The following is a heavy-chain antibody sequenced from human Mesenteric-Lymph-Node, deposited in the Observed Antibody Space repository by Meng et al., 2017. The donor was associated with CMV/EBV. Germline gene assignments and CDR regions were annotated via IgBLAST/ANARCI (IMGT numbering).Heavy chain of an antibody. Sequence: GGSLRLSCAASGFTFSHYYMIWVRQAPGQGLEWLSYIGSSGTIIHYADSVKGRFTISRDNGKDSLFLQMNSLRAEDTAVYYCARVVVGVDFWGQGTLVTVSS. D-gene: IGHD2-21*01. CDR1: GFTFSHYY. J-gene: IGHJ4*02. V-gene: IGHV3-11*04. CDR2: IGSSGTII. CDR3: ARVVVGVDF.